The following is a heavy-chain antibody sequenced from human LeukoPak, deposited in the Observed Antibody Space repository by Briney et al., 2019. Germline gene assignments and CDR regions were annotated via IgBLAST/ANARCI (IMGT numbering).Heavy chain of an antibody. J-gene: IGHJ4*02. Sequence: PGGSLRLSCAASGFTFSSYWMHWVRQAPGKGLEWVSVIYSGGSTYYADSVKGRFTISRDNSKNTLYLQMNSLRAEDTAVYYCARILWFGESTPFDYWGQGTLVTVSS. D-gene: IGHD3-10*01. CDR1: GFTFSSYW. V-gene: IGHV3-66*01. CDR2: IYSGGST. CDR3: ARILWFGESTPFDY.